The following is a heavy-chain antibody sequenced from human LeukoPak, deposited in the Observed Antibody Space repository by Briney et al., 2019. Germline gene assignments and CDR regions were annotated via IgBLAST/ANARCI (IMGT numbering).Heavy chain of an antibody. CDR1: GFSFDDYA. Sequence: GGSLRLSCAASGFSFDDYAMHWVRQVPGKGLEWVSGISWNSGSIAYADSVKGRFTTSRDNAKNSLYLQMNSLRAEDTAVYYCARPRGCGSSRCNNFDYWGQGTLVTVSS. CDR3: ARPRGCGSSRCNNFDY. CDR2: ISWNSGSI. D-gene: IGHD2-2*01. J-gene: IGHJ4*02. V-gene: IGHV3-9*01.